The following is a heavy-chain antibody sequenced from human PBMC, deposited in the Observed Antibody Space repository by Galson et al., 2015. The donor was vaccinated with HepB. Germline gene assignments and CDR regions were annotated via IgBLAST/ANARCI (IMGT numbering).Heavy chain of an antibody. CDR3: ASGPGIAVAASAYYYYGMDV. CDR2: IRYDGSNK. V-gene: IGHV3-30*02. J-gene: IGHJ6*02. Sequence: SLRLSCAASGFTFSSYGMHWVRQAPGKGLEWVAFIRYDGSNKYYADSVKGRFTISRDNSKNTLYLQMNSLRAEDTAVYYCASGPGIAVAASAYYYYGMDVWGQGTTVTVSS. CDR1: GFTFSSYG. D-gene: IGHD6-19*01.